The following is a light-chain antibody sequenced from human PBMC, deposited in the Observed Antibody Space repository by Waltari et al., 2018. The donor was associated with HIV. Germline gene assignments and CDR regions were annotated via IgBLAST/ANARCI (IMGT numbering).Light chain of an antibody. CDR2: GAS. J-gene: IGKJ1*01. Sequence: EIVMTQSPATLSLSPGERATLSCRASQSVTSNLAWYQQKPGQAPRLLIYGASNRATGIPARFSGSGSGTEFTLTIRSLQSEDFAVYYCQQYNNWPPTFGQGTKVEIK. CDR3: QQYNNWPPT. V-gene: IGKV3-15*01. CDR1: QSVTSN.